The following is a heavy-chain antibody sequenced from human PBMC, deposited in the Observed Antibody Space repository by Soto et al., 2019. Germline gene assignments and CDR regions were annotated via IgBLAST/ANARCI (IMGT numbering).Heavy chain of an antibody. CDR2: ITAFLGTT. J-gene: IGHJ4*01. CDR1: GGTLRRNT. D-gene: IGHD3-22*01. CDR3: ATTPFYETDGVFDYFDY. Sequence: SVKVSCKASGGTLRRNTLCWVRQAQGQGLEWMGGITAFLGTTNYAQKFRGRVTITADESTATAYLELSSLRSEDTAVYYCATTPFYETDGVFDYFDYWGHGTLVTVSS. V-gene: IGHV1-69*13.